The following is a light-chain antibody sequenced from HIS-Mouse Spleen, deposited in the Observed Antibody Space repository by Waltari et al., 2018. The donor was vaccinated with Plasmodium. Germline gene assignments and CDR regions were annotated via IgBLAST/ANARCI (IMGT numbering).Light chain of an antibody. V-gene: IGLV1-44*01. Sequence: QSVLTQPPSASGTHGQRVTISCSGSSSNIGSNTVNWYQQLPGTAPKPLIYSNKQRPSGVPDRFSGSKSGTSASLAISGLQSEDEADYYCAAWDDSLNGDVVFGGGTKLTVL. J-gene: IGLJ2*01. CDR1: SSNIGSNT. CDR2: SNK. CDR3: AAWDDSLNGDVV.